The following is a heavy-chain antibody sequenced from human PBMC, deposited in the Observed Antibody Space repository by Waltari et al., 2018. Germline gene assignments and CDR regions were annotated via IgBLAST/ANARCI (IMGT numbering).Heavy chain of an antibody. J-gene: IGHJ4*02. V-gene: IGHV1-18*01. CDR2: ISAYNCNT. D-gene: IGHD3-16*01. Sequence: QVQLVQSGAEVKKPGASVKVSCKASGYTFTSYGISWVRQAPGQGLEWMGWISAYNCNTNYEQKLQGRVTMTTDTSTSTAYMELRSLRSDDTAVYYCARDRTFGGVNQPKAPWGQGTLVTVSS. CDR3: ARDRTFGGVNQPKAP. CDR1: GYTFTSYG.